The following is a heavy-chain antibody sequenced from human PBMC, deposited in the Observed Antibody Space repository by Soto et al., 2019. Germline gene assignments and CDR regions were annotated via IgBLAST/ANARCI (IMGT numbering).Heavy chain of an antibody. V-gene: IGHV4-34*01. Sequence: SETLSLTCAVNGGSFSGYSWTWIRQSPGKGLEWIGQINHSGSSIYSPSLKSRVTISLLNSKNQFSLELTSVTAADAAVYYCARAGGYGYYYYYGMDVWGQGTTVTVSS. CDR3: ARAGGYGYYYYYGMDV. CDR2: INHSGSS. D-gene: IGHD5-12*01. CDR1: GGSFSGYS. J-gene: IGHJ6*02.